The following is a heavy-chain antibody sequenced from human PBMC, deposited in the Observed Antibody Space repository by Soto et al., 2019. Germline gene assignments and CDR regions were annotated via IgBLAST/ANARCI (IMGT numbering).Heavy chain of an antibody. V-gene: IGHV4-31*03. J-gene: IGHJ4*02. Sequence: PSETLSLTCTVSGGSISSGGYYWSWIRQHPGKGLEWIGYIYYSGSTYYNPSLKSRVTISVDTSKNQFSLKLSSVTAADTAVYYCARVVRYYGSGRQVDYWGQGTLVTVSS. CDR1: GGSISSGGYY. D-gene: IGHD3-10*01. CDR3: ARVVRYYGSGRQVDY. CDR2: IYYSGST.